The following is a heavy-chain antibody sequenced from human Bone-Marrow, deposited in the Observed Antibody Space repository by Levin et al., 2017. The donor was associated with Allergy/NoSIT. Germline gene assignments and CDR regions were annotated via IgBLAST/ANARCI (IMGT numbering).Heavy chain of an antibody. D-gene: IGHD3-10*01. CDR1: GFTFSAYW. CDR2: IKEDGTVK. V-gene: IGHV3-7*01. CDR3: ARVLTFDVVDF. J-gene: IGHJ4*02. Sequence: GGSLRLSCAASGFTFSAYWMSWVRQAPGKGLEWVANIKEDGTVKYYLDSVKGRFTISRDNAEKSLYLQMNSLTVDDTAVYYCARVLTFDVVDFWGQGTQVTVSS.